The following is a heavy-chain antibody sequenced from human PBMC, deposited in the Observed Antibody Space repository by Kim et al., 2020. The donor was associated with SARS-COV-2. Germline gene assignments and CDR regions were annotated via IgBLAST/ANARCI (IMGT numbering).Heavy chain of an antibody. CDR3: ATHHGYKYGY. D-gene: IGHD5-18*01. CDR2: IKEDGSEN. J-gene: IGHJ4*02. Sequence: GGSLRLSCAASGFTFSSYWMTWVRQAPGKGLEWVANIKEDGSENHYVDSVKGRFTISRDNAKNSLYLQMSILRAEDTAVYYCATHHGYKYGYWGQGTLVT. CDR1: GFTFSSYW. V-gene: IGHV3-7*01.